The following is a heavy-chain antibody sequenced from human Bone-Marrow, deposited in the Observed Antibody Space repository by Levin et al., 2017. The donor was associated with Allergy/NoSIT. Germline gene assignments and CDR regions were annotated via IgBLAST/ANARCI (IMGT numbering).Heavy chain of an antibody. CDR1: GFTFNSQA. CDR2: IVVGSRNT. Sequence: SVKVSCRASGFTFNSQAIHWVHQARGQRPEWMGWIVVGSRNTNYAQNFQDRLTLTRDMSTSTAYLELSSLTSDDTAVYYCAADRLGALDYWGQGALVTVSS. V-gene: IGHV1-58*02. CDR3: AADRLGALDY. D-gene: IGHD1-26*01. J-gene: IGHJ4*02.